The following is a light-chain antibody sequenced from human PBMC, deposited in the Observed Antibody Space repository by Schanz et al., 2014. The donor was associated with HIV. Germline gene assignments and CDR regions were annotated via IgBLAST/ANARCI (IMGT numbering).Light chain of an antibody. Sequence: QSVLTQPPSASGTPGQRVTISCSGSSSNFRSNAVNWYQQLPGTAPKLLIYNTYHRPSGVPDRFSGSQSGNTASLTISGLQAEDEADYYCSSYTGSSSVIFGGGTKLTVL. CDR1: SSNFRSNA. V-gene: IGLV1-44*01. J-gene: IGLJ2*01. CDR2: NTY. CDR3: SSYTGSSSVI.